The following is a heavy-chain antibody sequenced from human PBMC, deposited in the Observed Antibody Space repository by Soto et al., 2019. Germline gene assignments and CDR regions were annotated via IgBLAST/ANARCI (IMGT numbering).Heavy chain of an antibody. CDR1: GGSISSYY. J-gene: IGHJ3*02. D-gene: IGHD5-12*01. CDR2: IYYSGST. CDR3: ARAGDIVAMIRRASAI. V-gene: IGHV4-59*07. Sequence: SDTLSLTCTVSGGSISSYYWSWIRQPPGKGLEWIGYIYYSGSTNYNPSLKSRVTISVDTSKNQFSLKLSSVTAADTAVYYCARAGDIVAMIRRASAIRGQGTMVLVSS.